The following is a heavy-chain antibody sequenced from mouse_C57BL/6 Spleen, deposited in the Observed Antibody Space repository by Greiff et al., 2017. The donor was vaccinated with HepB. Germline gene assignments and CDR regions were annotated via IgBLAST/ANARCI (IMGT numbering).Heavy chain of an antibody. CDR2: ISSGSSTI. CDR3: ARGGYDYDGGYWYFDV. J-gene: IGHJ1*03. D-gene: IGHD2-4*01. V-gene: IGHV5-17*01. Sequence: EVKLVESGGGLVKPGGSLKLSCAASGFTFSDYGMHWVRQAPEKGLEWVAYISSGSSTIYYADTVKGRFTISRDNAKNTLFLQMTSLRSEDTAMYYCARGGYDYDGGYWYFDVWGTGTTVTVSS. CDR1: GFTFSDYG.